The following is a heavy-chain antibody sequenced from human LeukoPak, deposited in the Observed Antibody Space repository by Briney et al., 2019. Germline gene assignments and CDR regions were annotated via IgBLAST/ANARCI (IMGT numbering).Heavy chain of an antibody. CDR1: GGSVSSGSYY. J-gene: IGHJ5*02. CDR3: ARDADGSGSYIGH. V-gene: IGHV4-61*02. CDR2: IYTSGST. D-gene: IGHD3-10*01. Sequence: SQTLTLTCTVSGGSVSSGSYYWSWIRQPAGKGLEWIGRIYTSGSTNYNPSLKSRVTISVDTSKNQFSLKLSSVTAADTAVYYCARDADGSGSYIGHWGQGTLVTVS.